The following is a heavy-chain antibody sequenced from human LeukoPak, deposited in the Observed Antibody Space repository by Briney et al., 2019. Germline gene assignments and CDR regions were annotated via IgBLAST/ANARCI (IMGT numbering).Heavy chain of an antibody. CDR3: AKVGSSGWYVDYFDY. CDR1: GFTFSSYG. Sequence: SGGSLRLSCAASGFTFSSYGMHWVRQAPGKGLEWVAVISYDGNNKYYADSVKGRFTISRDNSKNTLYLQMNSLRAEDTAVYYCAKVGSSGWYVDYFDYWGQGTLVTVSS. V-gene: IGHV3-30*18. J-gene: IGHJ4*02. D-gene: IGHD6-19*01. CDR2: ISYDGNNK.